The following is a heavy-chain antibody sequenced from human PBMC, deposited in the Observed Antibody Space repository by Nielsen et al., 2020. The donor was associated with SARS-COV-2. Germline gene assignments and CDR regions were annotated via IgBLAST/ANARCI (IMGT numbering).Heavy chain of an antibody. CDR3: ARILVDTAMGPPDY. V-gene: IGHV3-21*01. CDR2: ISSSSSYI. CDR1: GFTFSSYS. Sequence: GESLKISCAASGFTFSSYSMNWVRQAPGKGLEWVSSISSSSSYIYYADSVKGRFTISRDNAKNSLYLQMNSLRAEDTAVYYCARILVDTAMGPPDYWGQGTLVTVSS. J-gene: IGHJ4*02. D-gene: IGHD5-18*01.